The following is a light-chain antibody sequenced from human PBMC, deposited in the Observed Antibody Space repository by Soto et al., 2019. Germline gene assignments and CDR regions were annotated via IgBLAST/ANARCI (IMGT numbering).Light chain of an antibody. V-gene: IGKV1-33*01. Sequence: DIHMTQSPSSLSAALGARVTITFQASQDISNYLNWYQQKPGKAPKLLIYDASNLETGVPSRFSGSGSGTDFTFTISSLQPEDIATYYCQQYDNLPPYTFGQGTRLEIK. CDR2: DAS. CDR1: QDISNY. CDR3: QQYDNLPPYT. J-gene: IGKJ5*01.